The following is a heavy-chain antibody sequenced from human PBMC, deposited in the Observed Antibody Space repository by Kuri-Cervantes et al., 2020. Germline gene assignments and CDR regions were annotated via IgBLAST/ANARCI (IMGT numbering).Heavy chain of an antibody. CDR2: ISSSTSTI. J-gene: IGHJ4*02. D-gene: IGHD3-9*01. Sequence: GGSLRLSCSVSGLTFSSYSMNWVRQAPGKGLEWISYISSSTSTISYADSVKGRFTISRDQAKNSLYLQMNGLRAEDTAVYYCARDNAGYPDYWGQGTLVTVSS. V-gene: IGHV3-48*01. CDR3: ARDNAGYPDY. CDR1: GLTFSSYS.